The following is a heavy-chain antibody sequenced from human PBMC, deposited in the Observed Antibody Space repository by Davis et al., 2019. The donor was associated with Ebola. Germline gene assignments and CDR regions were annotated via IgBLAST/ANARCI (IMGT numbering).Heavy chain of an antibody. D-gene: IGHD6-13*01. CDR2: INPKTGAA. CDR1: GYTFTAFS. V-gene: IGHV1-2*06. CDR3: ARDGQQQLLVDTWFDP. J-gene: IGHJ5*02. Sequence: ASVKVSCKASGYTFTAFSIHWVRQSPGQGLEWMGRINPKTGAANYLQKFQGRVTMTRDSSIDTAYMELGSLRSDDTAVYYCARDGQQQLLVDTWFDPWGQGTLVTVSS.